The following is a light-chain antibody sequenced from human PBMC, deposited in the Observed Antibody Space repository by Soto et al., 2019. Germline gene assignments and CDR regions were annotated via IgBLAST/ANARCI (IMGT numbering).Light chain of an antibody. CDR1: QSVSSN. V-gene: IGKV3-15*01. CDR2: GAS. CDR3: QQYNNWPPLT. Sequence: EIVMTQSPATLSVSPGERATLSCRASQSVSSNLAWYQQKTGQAPRLLIYGASTSATGIPAKFSGSGSGREFTLSISSLQSEEFAVYYCQQYNNWPPLTFGGGTKVEIK. J-gene: IGKJ4*01.